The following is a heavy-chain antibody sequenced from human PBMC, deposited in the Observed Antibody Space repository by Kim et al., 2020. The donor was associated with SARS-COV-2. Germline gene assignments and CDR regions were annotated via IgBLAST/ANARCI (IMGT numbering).Heavy chain of an antibody. D-gene: IGHD4-4*01. Sequence: SETLSLTCEVSGGSLSRYSWNWIRQAPGKGLEWIGEITLNGRASYTPSLRGRITVSLDTWRTQVLLTLNSVTAADAGLYFCARDGRPGSSHSLDVWG. CDR1: GGSLSRYS. V-gene: IGHV4-34*01. CDR2: ITLNGRA. J-gene: IGHJ6*02. CDR3: ARDGRPGSSHSLDV.